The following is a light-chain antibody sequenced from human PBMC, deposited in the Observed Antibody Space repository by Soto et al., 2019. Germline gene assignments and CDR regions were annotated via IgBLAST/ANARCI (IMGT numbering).Light chain of an antibody. CDR1: SSDVGGYNY. J-gene: IGLJ3*02. V-gene: IGLV2-14*01. Sequence: QSALTQPASVSVSPGQSITIPCTGTSSDVGGYNYVSWYQQHPGKAPKLMIYEGSNRPSAVSNRFSGSKSGNTASLTISGLQVEEEADYYCSSYTSRSPRGFGGGTKLTVL. CDR2: EGS. CDR3: SSYTSRSPRG.